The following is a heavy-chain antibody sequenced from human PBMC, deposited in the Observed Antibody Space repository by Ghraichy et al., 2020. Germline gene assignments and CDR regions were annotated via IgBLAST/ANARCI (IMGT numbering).Heavy chain of an antibody. D-gene: IGHD1-26*01. Sequence: GGSLRLSCAASGFTFSSYWMSWVRQAPGKGLEWVANIKQDGSEKYYVDSVKGRFTISRDNAKNSLYLQMNSLRAEDTAVYYCVRFLHSGSYSDFDYWGQGTLVTVSS. V-gene: IGHV3-7*01. CDR3: VRFLHSGSYSDFDY. J-gene: IGHJ4*02. CDR2: IKQDGSEK. CDR1: GFTFSSYW.